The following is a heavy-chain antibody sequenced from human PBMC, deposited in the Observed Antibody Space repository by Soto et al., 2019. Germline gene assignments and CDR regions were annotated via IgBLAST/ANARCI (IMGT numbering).Heavy chain of an antibody. Sequence: SETLSLTCTVSGGSINTYYWSWIRQPPGKGLEWIGYIYYSGSTNYNPSLKSRVTISVDTSKNQFSLKLSSVTAADTAVYYCVRSFPFDYWGQGTLVTVSS. CDR1: GGSINTYY. CDR2: IYYSGST. V-gene: IGHV4-59*01. CDR3: VRSFPFDY. J-gene: IGHJ4*02. D-gene: IGHD3-10*01.